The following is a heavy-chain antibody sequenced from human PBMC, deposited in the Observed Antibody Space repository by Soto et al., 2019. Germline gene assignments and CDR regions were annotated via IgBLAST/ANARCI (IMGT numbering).Heavy chain of an antibody. J-gene: IGHJ6*02. D-gene: IGHD2-21*02. Sequence: GGSLRLSCAASGFTVSSNYMSWVRQAPGKGLEWVSVIYSGGSTYYADSVKGRFTISRDNSKNTLYLQMNSLRAEDTAVYYCASDGVVTSGNYYGMDVWGQGTTVTVSS. V-gene: IGHV3-53*01. CDR2: IYSGGST. CDR1: GFTVSSNY. CDR3: ASDGVVTSGNYYGMDV.